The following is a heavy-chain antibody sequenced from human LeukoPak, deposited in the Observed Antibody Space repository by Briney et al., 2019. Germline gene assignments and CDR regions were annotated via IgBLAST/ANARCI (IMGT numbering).Heavy chain of an antibody. CDR3: AKAGAMIVVVKYYFDY. Sequence: PGGSLRLSCAASGFTFSSYGMSWVRQAPGKGPEWVSAITATSSSTHDADSVQGRFTISRDNSKNTLYLQMNSLRAEDTAVYYCAKAGAMIVVVKYYFDYWGQGTLVTVSS. CDR2: ITATSSST. V-gene: IGHV3-23*01. J-gene: IGHJ4*02. D-gene: IGHD3-22*01. CDR1: GFTFSSYG.